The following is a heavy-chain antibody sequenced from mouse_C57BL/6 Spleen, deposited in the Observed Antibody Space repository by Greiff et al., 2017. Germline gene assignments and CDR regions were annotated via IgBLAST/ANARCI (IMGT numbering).Heavy chain of an antibody. V-gene: IGHV14-4*01. CDR2: IDLENGDT. Sequence: EVKLMESGAELVRPGASVKLSCTASGFNIKDDYMHWVKQRPEQGLEWIGWIDLENGDTEYASKFQGKATITADTSSNTAYLQLSSLTSEDTAVYYCTTDPLNYYGSSYGWFAYWGQGTLVTVSA. CDR3: TTDPLNYYGSSYGWFAY. CDR1: GFNIKDDY. J-gene: IGHJ3*01. D-gene: IGHD1-1*01.